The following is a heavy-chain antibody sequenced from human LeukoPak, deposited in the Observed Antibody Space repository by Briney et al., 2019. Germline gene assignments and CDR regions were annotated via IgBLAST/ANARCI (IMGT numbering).Heavy chain of an antibody. CDR2: ISWNSGSI. CDR3: AKGGSSGWYP. Sequence: SLRLSCAASGFTFDDYAMHWVRQAPGKGLEWVSGISWNSGSIGYADSVKGRFTISRDNAKNSLYLQMNSLRAEDTALYYCAKGGSSGWYPWGQGTLVTVSS. J-gene: IGHJ5*02. D-gene: IGHD6-19*01. V-gene: IGHV3-9*01. CDR1: GFTFDDYA.